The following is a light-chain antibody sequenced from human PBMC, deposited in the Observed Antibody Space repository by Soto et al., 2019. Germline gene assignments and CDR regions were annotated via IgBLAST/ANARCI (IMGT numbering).Light chain of an antibody. Sequence: EIVMTQSPATLSVSPGESATLSCRASQSITNNLAWYQQKPGQAPRLLIYGASIRATGIPDRFSGSGSGTYFALTISRLEPEDFAVYYCQQYDTSSTFGQGTKVDI. V-gene: IGKV3D-15*01. J-gene: IGKJ1*01. CDR3: QQYDTSST. CDR2: GAS. CDR1: QSITNN.